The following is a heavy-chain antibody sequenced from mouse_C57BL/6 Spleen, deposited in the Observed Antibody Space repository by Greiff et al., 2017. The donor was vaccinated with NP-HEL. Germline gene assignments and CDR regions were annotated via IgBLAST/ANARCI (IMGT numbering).Heavy chain of an antibody. CDR2: ISDGGSYT. CDR1: GFTFSSYA. D-gene: IGHD2-5*01. CDR3: ARGNYYSNYLDY. V-gene: IGHV5-4*03. Sequence: EVKLVESGGGLVKPGGSLKLSCAASGFTFSSYAMSWVRQTPEKRLEWVATISDGGSYTYYPDNVKGRFTISRDNAKTNLYLQMSHLKSEDTAMYYCARGNYYSNYLDYWGQGTTLTVSS. J-gene: IGHJ2*01.